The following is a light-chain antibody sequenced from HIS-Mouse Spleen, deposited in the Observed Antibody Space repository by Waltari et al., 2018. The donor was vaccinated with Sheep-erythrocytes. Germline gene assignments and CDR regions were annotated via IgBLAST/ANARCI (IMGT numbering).Light chain of an antibody. V-gene: IGLV2-11*01. CDR2: DVS. CDR3: CSYAGSYTYV. Sequence: QSALTQPASVSGSPGPSIPISCPGPSSDFGCYNYVPWYQQHPGKAPKLMIYDVSKRPSGVPDRFSGSKSGNTASLTISGLQAEDEADYYCCSYAGSYTYVFGTGTKVTVL. CDR1: SSDFGCYNY. J-gene: IGLJ1*01.